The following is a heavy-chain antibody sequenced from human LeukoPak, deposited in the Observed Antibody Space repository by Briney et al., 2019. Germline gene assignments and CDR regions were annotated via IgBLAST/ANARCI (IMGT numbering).Heavy chain of an antibody. D-gene: IGHD6-19*01. Sequence: ASVKVSCKASGYTFTGYYMHWVRQAPGQGREWMGWINPNSGGTNYAQKFQGRVTMTRDTSISTAYMELSRLRSDDTAVYYCAREGLIVAGTFDYWGQGTLVTVSS. CDR2: INPNSGGT. CDR3: AREGLIVAGTFDY. CDR1: GYTFTGYY. V-gene: IGHV1-2*02. J-gene: IGHJ4*02.